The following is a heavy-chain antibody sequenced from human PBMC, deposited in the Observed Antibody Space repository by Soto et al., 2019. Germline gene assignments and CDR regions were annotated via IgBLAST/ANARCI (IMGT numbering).Heavy chain of an antibody. D-gene: IGHD2-21*02. CDR3: ARGGHIAVVTDSFDS. V-gene: IGHV1-46*02. CDR2: IHPSGGGS. J-gene: IGHJ4*02. CDR1: GYPFNTYY. Sequence: ASVKVSCKSSGYPFNTYYLHWVRQAPGQGLEWMGMIHPSGGGSTYAQKFLGRVTMTMDSSTSTVFMELTSLRSADTAVYYCARGGHIAVVTDSFDSWGQRTPVTVSS.